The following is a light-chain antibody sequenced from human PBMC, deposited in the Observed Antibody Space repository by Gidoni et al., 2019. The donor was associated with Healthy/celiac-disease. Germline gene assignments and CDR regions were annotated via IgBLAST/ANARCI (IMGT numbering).Light chain of an antibody. J-gene: IGKJ1*01. V-gene: IGKV3-15*01. Sequence: EIVMTQSPATLSVSPGERATHTCRASQSVSSNLAWYQQKPGQAPRLLIYGASNRATGIPARFSGSGSGTEFTLTISSLQSEDFAVYYCQQYNKWSPTFGQGTKVEIK. CDR2: GAS. CDR3: QQYNKWSPT. CDR1: QSVSSN.